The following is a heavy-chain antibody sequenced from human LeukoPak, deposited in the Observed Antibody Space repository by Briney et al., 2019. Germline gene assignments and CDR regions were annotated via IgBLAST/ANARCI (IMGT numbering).Heavy chain of an antibody. CDR3: ARQGWELVGY. D-gene: IGHD1-26*01. V-gene: IGHV4-39*01. CDR2: IYYSGST. J-gene: IGHJ4*02. Sequence: SETLSRTCTVSGGSISSSSYYWGWIRQPPGKGLEWIGSIYYSGSTYYNPSLKSRVTISVDTSKNQFSLKLSSVTAADTAVYYCARQGWELVGYWGQGTLVTVSS. CDR1: GGSISSSSYY.